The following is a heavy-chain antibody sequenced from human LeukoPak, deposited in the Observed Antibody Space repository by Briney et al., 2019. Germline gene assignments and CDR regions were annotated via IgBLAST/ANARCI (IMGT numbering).Heavy chain of an antibody. D-gene: IGHD2-21*02. CDR3: ARDHYHKIHSVMVTAPDY. J-gene: IGHJ4*02. CDR1: GYTFTDYN. V-gene: IGHV1-46*01. Sequence: GASVKVSCKASGYTFTDYNIHWVRQAPGQGLEWMGWINPTGGSTSYAQKFQGRVTMTRDTSTSTVYMELSSLRSEDTAVYYCARDHYHKIHSVMVTAPDYWGQGTLVIVSS. CDR2: INPTGGST.